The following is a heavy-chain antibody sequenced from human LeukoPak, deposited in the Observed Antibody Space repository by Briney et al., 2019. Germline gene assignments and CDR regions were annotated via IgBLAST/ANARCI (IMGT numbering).Heavy chain of an antibody. CDR2: TSYSGRA. D-gene: IGHD5-24*01. Sequence: SETLSLTCTVSGGSISSYYWSWIRQPPGRGLQWIGSTSYSGRANYNPSLKDRVTVSLDTSENQFYLKVTSVTAADTAVYYCARRRVEMAPITEGNWFDSWGQGTPVTVSS. V-gene: IGHV4-59*08. CDR3: ARRRVEMAPITEGNWFDS. J-gene: IGHJ5*01. CDR1: GGSISSYY.